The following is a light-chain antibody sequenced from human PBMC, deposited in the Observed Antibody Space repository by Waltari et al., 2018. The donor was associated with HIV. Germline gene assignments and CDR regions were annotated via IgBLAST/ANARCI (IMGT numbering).Light chain of an antibody. Sequence: DIVMTQSPHSLAVSLGERATTHCTSSQSLLYSANNKNYLAWSQQRPGQPPKLLIYWASARESGVPDRFSGSGSGTDFTLTISSLQADDVAVYYCHQYFSAPWTFGQGTKVEIK. V-gene: IGKV4-1*01. CDR3: HQYFSAPWT. J-gene: IGKJ1*01. CDR1: QSLLYSANNKNY. CDR2: WAS.